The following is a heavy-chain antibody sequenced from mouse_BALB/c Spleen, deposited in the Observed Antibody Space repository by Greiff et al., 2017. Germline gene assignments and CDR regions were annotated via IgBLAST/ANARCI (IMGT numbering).Heavy chain of an antibody. CDR2: IWAGGST. Sequence: VKLVESGPGLVAPSQSLSITCTVSGFSLTSYGVHWVRQPPGKGLEWLGVIWAGGSTNYNSALMSRLSISKDNSKSQVFLKMNSLQTDDTAMYYCASTSLRNYYAMDYWGQGTSVTVSS. CDR3: ASTSLRNYYAMDY. J-gene: IGHJ4*01. D-gene: IGHD5-1*01. V-gene: IGHV2-9*02. CDR1: GFSLTSYG.